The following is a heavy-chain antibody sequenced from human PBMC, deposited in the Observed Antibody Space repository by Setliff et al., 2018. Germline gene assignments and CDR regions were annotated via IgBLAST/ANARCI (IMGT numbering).Heavy chain of an antibody. J-gene: IGHJ4*02. Sequence: GASVKVSCKASGYMFKSHGINWMRQAPGQGFEWMGWISTYNGNTKSAQKFQGRFTMTTDTSTSTIYLELTSLRSDDTAVYYCARGGVAAAGKKGVFEHWGQGTLVTVSS. CDR3: ARGGVAAAGKKGVFEH. CDR2: ISTYNGNT. D-gene: IGHD6-13*01. CDR1: GYMFKSHG. V-gene: IGHV1-18*04.